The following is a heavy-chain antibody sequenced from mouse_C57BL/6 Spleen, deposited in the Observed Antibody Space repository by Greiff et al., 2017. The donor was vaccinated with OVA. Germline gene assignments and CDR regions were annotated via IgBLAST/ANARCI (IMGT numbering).Heavy chain of an antibody. CDR3: ADGSYDYDWYFDV. CDR2: IDPANGNT. Sequence: VQLQQSVAELVRPGASVKLSCTASGFNIKNSYMHWVKQRPEQGLEWIGRIDPANGNTKYAPKFKGKATITADTSSNTAYLQLSSLTSEDTAIYDWADGSYDYDWYFDVWGTGTTVTVSS. J-gene: IGHJ1*03. V-gene: IGHV14-3*01. CDR1: GFNIKNSY. D-gene: IGHD2-4*01.